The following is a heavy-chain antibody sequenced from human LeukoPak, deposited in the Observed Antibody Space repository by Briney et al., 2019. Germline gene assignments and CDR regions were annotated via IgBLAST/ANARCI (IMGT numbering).Heavy chain of an antibody. CDR3: AKDAPVNIVVVPAANS. CDR2: ISGSGGST. Sequence: VGSLRLSCAASGFTFASDSMTWVRQAPGKGLEWVSAISGSGGSTYYADSVKGRFTISRDNSKNTLYLQMNSLRAEDTAVYYCAKDAPVNIVVVPAANSWGQGTLVTVSS. D-gene: IGHD2-2*01. V-gene: IGHV3-23*01. CDR1: GFTFASDS. J-gene: IGHJ4*02.